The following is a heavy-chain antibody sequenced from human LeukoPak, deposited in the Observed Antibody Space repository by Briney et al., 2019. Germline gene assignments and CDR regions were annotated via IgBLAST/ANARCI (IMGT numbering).Heavy chain of an antibody. CDR3: ARLPELPGFGDY. CDR2: INPSGGST. D-gene: IGHD3-10*01. J-gene: IGHJ4*02. CDR1: GYTFTSYY. V-gene: IGHV1-46*01. Sequence: ASVKVSCKASGYTFTSYYMHWVRQAPGQGLEWMGIINPSGGSTSYAQKFQGRVTMTRDMSTSTVYMELSSLRSEDTAVYYCARLPELPGFGDYWGPGTLVTVSS.